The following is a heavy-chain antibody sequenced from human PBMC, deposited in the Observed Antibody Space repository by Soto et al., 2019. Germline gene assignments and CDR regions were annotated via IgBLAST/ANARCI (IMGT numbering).Heavy chain of an antibody. Sequence: PSETLSLTCTVSGASIITDNYFWVWIRQSPRRGLELIGSISYSGRTYDNPSLQCRVTISIDASKNQFSLKLTSVTTADTAVYYCARRRASDYGGNHHPYYFDRWGQGALVTVSS. CDR1: GASIITDNYF. V-gene: IGHV4-39*01. D-gene: IGHD4-17*01. CDR3: ARRRASDYGGNHHPYYFDR. J-gene: IGHJ4*02. CDR2: ISYSGRT.